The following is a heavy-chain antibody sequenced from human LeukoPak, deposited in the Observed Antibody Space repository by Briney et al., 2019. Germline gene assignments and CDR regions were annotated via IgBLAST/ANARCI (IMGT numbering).Heavy chain of an antibody. CDR1: GFTFITYS. Sequence: PGGSLRLSCAASGFTFITYSMTWVRQAPGRGLEWVSAITGSGAFTDYADSVKGRFTISRDNPKNTLYLQMNGLRAEDTAAYYCARGATDTTRWFDPWGQGTLVTVSS. J-gene: IGHJ5*02. CDR2: ITGSGAFT. V-gene: IGHV3-23*01. CDR3: ARGATDTTRWFDP. D-gene: IGHD1-7*01.